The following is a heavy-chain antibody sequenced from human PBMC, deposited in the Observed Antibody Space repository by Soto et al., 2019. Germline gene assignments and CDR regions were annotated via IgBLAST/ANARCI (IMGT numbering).Heavy chain of an antibody. J-gene: IGHJ4*02. V-gene: IGHV3-21*04. CDR3: AKDGDPIEAVGDY. CDR2: IDSYSNFI. Sequence: PGGSLRLSCAASGFTFSRYSMNWVRQAPGKGLEWVSSIDSYSNFIYYADSVKGRFIISRDNAKNTLYLQMNNLRAEDTAVYYCAKDGDPIEAVGDYWGQGTLVTVSS. D-gene: IGHD6-13*01. CDR1: GFTFSRYS.